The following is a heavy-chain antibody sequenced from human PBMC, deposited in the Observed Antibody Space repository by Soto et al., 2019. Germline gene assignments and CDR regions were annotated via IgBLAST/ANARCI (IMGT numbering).Heavy chain of an antibody. Sequence: PSETLSLTCTVSGGSISSGGYYWSWIRQHPGKGLEWIGYIYYSGSTYYNPSLKSRVTISVDTSKNQFSLKLSSVTAADTAVYYCARVGGINWFDPGAREPWSPSPQ. CDR3: ARVGGINWFDP. CDR1: GGSISSGGYY. J-gene: IGHJ5*02. V-gene: IGHV4-31*03. CDR2: IYYSGST. D-gene: IGHD3-16*01.